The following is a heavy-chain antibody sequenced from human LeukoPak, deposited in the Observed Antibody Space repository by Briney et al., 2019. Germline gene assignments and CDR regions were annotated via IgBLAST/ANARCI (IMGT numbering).Heavy chain of an antibody. V-gene: IGHV4-61*01. D-gene: IGHD6-19*01. CDR1: GYSISSGYY. J-gene: IGHJ4*02. Sequence: PSETLSLTCAASGYSISSGYYWGWIRQPPGKGLEWIGYIYYSGSTNYNPSLKSRVTISVDTSKNQFSLKLSSVTAADTAVYYCARVSVAGPNFDYWGQGTLVTVSS. CDR3: ARVSVAGPNFDY. CDR2: IYYSGST.